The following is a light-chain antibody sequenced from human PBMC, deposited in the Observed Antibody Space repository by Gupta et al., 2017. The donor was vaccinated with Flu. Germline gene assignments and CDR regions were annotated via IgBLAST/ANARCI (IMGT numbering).Light chain of an antibody. CDR3: QQYNNYPWT. CDR1: QNMDAW. V-gene: IGKV1-5*03. J-gene: IGKJ1*01. Sequence: PSTLSASLGARVTITCRASQNMDAWLAWYQQRPGKAPSLLIYKASTLQSGVPSRFSGSGSGTEFTLAISSLQPDDLATYYCQQYNNYPWTFGHGTKV. CDR2: KAS.